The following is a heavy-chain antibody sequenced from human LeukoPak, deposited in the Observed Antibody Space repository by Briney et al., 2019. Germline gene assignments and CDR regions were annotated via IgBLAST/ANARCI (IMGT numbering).Heavy chain of an antibody. D-gene: IGHD3-3*01. CDR1: GGSFSGHY. V-gene: IGHV4-34*01. CDR3: ARGPYDFWSGYLPWFDP. J-gene: IGHJ5*02. Sequence: SETLSLTCAVYGGSFSGHYWSWIRQPPGKGLEWIGEINHSGSTNYNPSLKSRVTISVDTSKNRFSLKLSSVTAADTAVYYCARGPYDFWSGYLPWFDPWGQGTLVTVSS. CDR2: INHSGST.